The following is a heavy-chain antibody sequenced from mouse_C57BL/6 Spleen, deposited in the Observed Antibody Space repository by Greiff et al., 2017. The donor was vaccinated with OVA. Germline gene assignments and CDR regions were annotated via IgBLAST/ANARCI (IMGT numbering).Heavy chain of an antibody. J-gene: IGHJ3*01. V-gene: IGHV1-80*01. D-gene: IGHD4-1*01. CDR2: IYPGDGDT. Sequence: VKLMESGAELVKPGASVKISCKASGYAFSSYWMNWVKQRPGKGLEWIGQIYPGDGDTNYNGKFKGKATLTADKSSSTAYMQLSSLTSEDSAVYFCARTNWDEGRFAYWGQGTLVTVSA. CDR3: ARTNWDEGRFAY. CDR1: GYAFSSYW.